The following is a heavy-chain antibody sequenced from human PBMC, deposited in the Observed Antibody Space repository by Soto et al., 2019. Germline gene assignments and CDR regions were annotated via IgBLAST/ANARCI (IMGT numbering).Heavy chain of an antibody. J-gene: IGHJ4*02. V-gene: IGHV3-23*01. D-gene: IGHD3-3*01. CDR2: ISGSGGST. CDR1: GFTFSSYA. CDR3: AKSYDFWSGYYPY. Sequence: GGSLRLSCAASGFTFSSYAMSWVRQAPGKGLEWVSAISGSGGSTYYADSVKGRLTISRDNSKNTLYLQMNSLRAEDTAVYYCAKSYDFWSGYYPYWGQGTLVTVSS.